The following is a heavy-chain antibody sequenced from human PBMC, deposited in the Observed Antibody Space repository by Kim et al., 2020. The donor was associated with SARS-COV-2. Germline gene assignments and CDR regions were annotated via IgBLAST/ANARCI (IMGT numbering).Heavy chain of an antibody. CDR2: INHSGST. V-gene: IGHV4-34*01. Sequence: SETLSLTCAVYGGSFSGYYWSWIRQPPGKGLEWIGEINHSGSTNYNPSLKSRVTISVDTSKNQFSLKLSSVTAADTAVYYCARGLGECGGDCPARAWFDPWGQGTLVTVSS. D-gene: IGHD2-21*01. J-gene: IGHJ5*02. CDR3: ARGLGECGGDCPARAWFDP. CDR1: GGSFSGYY.